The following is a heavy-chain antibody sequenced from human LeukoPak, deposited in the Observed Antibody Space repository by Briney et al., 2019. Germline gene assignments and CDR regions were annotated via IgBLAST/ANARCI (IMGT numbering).Heavy chain of an antibody. CDR2: ISSNGGST. D-gene: IGHD3-9*01. V-gene: IGHV3-64D*06. J-gene: IGHJ6*02. CDR1: GFTFSSYA. Sequence: GGSLRLSCSASGFTFSSYAMHWVRQAPGKGLEYVSAISSNGGSTYYADSVKGRFTISRDNSKNTLYLQMSSPRAEDTAVYYCVKGMEDYDILTGVLDVWGQGTTVTVSS. CDR3: VKGMEDYDILTGVLDV.